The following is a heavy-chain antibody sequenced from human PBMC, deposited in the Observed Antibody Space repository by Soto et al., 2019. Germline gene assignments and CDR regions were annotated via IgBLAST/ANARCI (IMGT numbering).Heavy chain of an antibody. V-gene: IGHV3-23*01. CDR2: ISGSVGST. CDR1: GFTFSDHG. D-gene: IGHD6-6*01. CDR3: AKDRTIAARNYDA. Sequence: DVQLLESGGGLVQPGGSLSLACEASGFTFSDHGMSWVRQAPGKGLEWVSAISGSVGSTYYANSVKGRFTISRDNSKNPLFLQMSSLRDEDTAVYYCAKDRTIAARNYDAWGQGALVTVSS. J-gene: IGHJ5*02.